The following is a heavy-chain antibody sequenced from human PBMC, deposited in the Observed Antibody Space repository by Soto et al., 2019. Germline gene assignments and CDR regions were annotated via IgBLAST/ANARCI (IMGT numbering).Heavy chain of an antibody. J-gene: IGHJ6*02. CDR1: GFTFSSYA. D-gene: IGHD6-13*01. CDR2: ISYDGSNK. V-gene: IGHV3-30-3*01. CDR3: ARDRYNSSWALPTYSYYGMDV. Sequence: PGGSLRLSCAASGFTFSSYAMHWVRQAPGKGLEWVAVISYDGSNKYYEESVKGRFTISRDNSKNTMYLQMNSLRAEDTAVYYCARDRYNSSWALPTYSYYGMDVWGQGTTVTVSS.